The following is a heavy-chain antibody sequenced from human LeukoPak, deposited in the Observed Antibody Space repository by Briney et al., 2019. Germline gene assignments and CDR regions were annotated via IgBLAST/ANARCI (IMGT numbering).Heavy chain of an antibody. CDR2: ISGDSYDT. V-gene: IGHV1-18*01. CDR1: GYTFRDYG. D-gene: IGHD3-10*01. Sequence: ASVKVSCKASGYTFRDYGINWARQAPGQGLEWMGWISGDSYDTKYEQKVQGRVTMTTDTSTSTAYMELRSLRSDDTAVYYCARNRTGTFDFWGQGTLVTVSS. CDR3: ARNRTGTFDF. J-gene: IGHJ4*02.